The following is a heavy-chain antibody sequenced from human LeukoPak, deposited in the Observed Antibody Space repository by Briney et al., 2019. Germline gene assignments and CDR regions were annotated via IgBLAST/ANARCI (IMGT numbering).Heavy chain of an antibody. V-gene: IGHV3-73*01. CDR2: IRSRVNSYAT. Sequence: GGPLRLSCAASGFTFSDSAMHWVRQASGKGLEWVGRIRSRVNSYATTYAASVKGRFTISRDDSKNTAYLEMNSLKTEDTAVYFCTRRGTASAPDDYWGQGALVTVSS. CDR1: GFTFSDSA. D-gene: IGHD6-13*01. J-gene: IGHJ4*02. CDR3: TRRGTASAPDDY.